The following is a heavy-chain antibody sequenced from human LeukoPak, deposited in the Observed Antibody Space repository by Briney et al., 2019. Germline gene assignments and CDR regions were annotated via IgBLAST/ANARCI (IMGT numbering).Heavy chain of an antibody. CDR1: GFTFDDYA. J-gene: IGHJ4*02. D-gene: IGHD3-10*01. V-gene: IGHV3-9*01. CDR2: ISWNSGSI. CDR3: ARERRDGSGIGYD. Sequence: QSGGSLRLSCAASGFTFDDYAMHWVRQAPGKGLEWVSGISWNSGSIGYADSVKGRFTISRDNAKNSLYLQMNSLRAEDTALYYCARERRDGSGIGYDWGQGTLVTVSS.